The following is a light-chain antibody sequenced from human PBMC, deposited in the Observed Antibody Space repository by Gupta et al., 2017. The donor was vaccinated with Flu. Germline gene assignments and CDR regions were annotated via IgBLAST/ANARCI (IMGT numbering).Light chain of an antibody. CDR3: QQDNNWPET. CDR1: QSVSSN. CDR2: GAS. J-gene: IGKJ1*01. V-gene: IGKV3-15*01. Sequence: EIVMTQSPATLSVSLGERATLSCRASQSVSSNLAWYQQKPGQAPRLLIYGASTRDTGIPARFSGSGSGTEFTLTINSLQSEDFAVYYCQQDNNWPETFGQGTKVEIK.